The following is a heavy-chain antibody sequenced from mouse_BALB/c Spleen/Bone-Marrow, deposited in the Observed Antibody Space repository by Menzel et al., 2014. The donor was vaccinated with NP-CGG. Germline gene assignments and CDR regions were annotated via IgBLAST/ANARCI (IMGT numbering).Heavy chain of an antibody. CDR2: IWAGGST. J-gene: IGHJ4*01. CDR3: AREDGYCHYYAVDY. D-gene: IGHD2-3*01. V-gene: IGHV2-9*02. Sequence: QVQLQQSGPGLVAPSQSLSITCTVSGFSLTSYGVHWVRQPPGKGLEWLGIIWAGGSTNYNSALMSRLSISKDNSKSQCFLKMNSLQTDDTAIYYCAREDGYCHYYAVDYWGQGTSVTVSS. CDR1: GFSLTSYG.